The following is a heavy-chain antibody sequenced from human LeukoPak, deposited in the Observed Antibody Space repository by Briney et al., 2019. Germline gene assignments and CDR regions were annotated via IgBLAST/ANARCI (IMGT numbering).Heavy chain of an antibody. J-gene: IGHJ3*02. V-gene: IGHV4-4*07. CDR1: GGSISSYY. CDR2: IYTSGST. Sequence: SETLSLTCTVSGGSISSYYWSWIRQPAGKGLEWIGRIYTSGSTNYNPSLKSRVTISVDTSKNQFSLKLSSVTAADTAVYYCAGIGQYQLLPHAFDIWGQGTMVTVPS. D-gene: IGHD2-2*01. CDR3: AGIGQYQLLPHAFDI.